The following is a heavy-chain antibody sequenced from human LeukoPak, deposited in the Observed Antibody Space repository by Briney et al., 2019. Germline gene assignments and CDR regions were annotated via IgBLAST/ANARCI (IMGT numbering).Heavy chain of an antibody. V-gene: IGHV3-66*01. CDR3: ARVKVGITYWFDP. Sequence: GGSLRPSCAASGFTVNYNYMSWVRQAPGKGLEWVAVIYSGGSTYYADSVKGRFTISRDDSKNTVCLQMNSLRVEDTAVYSCARVKVGITYWFDPWGQGTLVTVSS. CDR1: GFTVNYNY. J-gene: IGHJ5*02. CDR2: IYSGGST. D-gene: IGHD1-26*01.